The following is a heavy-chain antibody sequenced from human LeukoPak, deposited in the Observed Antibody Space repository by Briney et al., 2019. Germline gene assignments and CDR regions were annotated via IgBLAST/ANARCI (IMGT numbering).Heavy chain of an antibody. J-gene: IGHJ4*02. Sequence: PGGSLRLSCAASGFTSSSYEMNWVRQAPGKGLEWVSYISSSGSTIYYADSVKGRFTISRDNAKNSLYLQMNSLRAEDTAVYYCAREHVGATEIDYWGQGTLVTVSS. V-gene: IGHV3-48*03. D-gene: IGHD1-26*01. CDR3: AREHVGATEIDY. CDR2: ISSSGSTI. CDR1: GFTSSSYE.